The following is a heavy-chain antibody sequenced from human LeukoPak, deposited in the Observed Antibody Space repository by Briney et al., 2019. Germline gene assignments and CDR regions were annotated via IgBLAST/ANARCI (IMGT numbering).Heavy chain of an antibody. D-gene: IGHD4-4*01. CDR2: IGTSDSDK. J-gene: IGHJ4*02. Sequence: GGSLRLSCVASGFSFSSFAMSWVRQTPGKGLEWVSTIGTSDSDKYYADSVKGRFTMSRDNSENTLFLQMNSLRAEDTAVYYCATASIVTSSSGYWGQGSLVTVSS. CDR1: GFSFSSFA. V-gene: IGHV3-23*05. CDR3: ATASIVTSSSGY.